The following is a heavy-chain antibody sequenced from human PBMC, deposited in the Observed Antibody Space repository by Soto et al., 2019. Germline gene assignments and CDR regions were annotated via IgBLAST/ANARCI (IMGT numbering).Heavy chain of an antibody. V-gene: IGHV3-30-3*01. CDR2: ISYDGSNK. J-gene: IGHJ4*02. CDR1: GFTFSSYA. D-gene: IGHD3-22*01. Sequence: GGSLRLSCAASGFTFSSYAMHWVRQAPGKGLEWVAVISYDGSNKYYADSVKGRFTISRDNSKNTLYLQMNSLRAEDTAVYYCARAPTHGSSDGYFDYWGQGTLVTVSS. CDR3: ARAPTHGSSDGYFDY.